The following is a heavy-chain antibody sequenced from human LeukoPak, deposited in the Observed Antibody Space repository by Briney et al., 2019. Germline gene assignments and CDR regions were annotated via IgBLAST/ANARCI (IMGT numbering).Heavy chain of an antibody. Sequence: SVEVSCKASGGTFSSYSISWVRQAPGQGLEWMGGIIPIFDTADYAQKFQGRVTITADESTSTAYMELSSLRSEDTAVFYCARISLGAIWGYYYGMDVWGQGTTVTVSS. CDR2: IIPIFDTA. D-gene: IGHD1-26*01. J-gene: IGHJ6*02. CDR1: GGTFSSYS. V-gene: IGHV1-69*13. CDR3: ARISLGAIWGYYYGMDV.